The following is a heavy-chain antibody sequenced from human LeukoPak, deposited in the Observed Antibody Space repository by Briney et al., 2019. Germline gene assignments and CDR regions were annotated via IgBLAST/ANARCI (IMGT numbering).Heavy chain of an antibody. CDR1: GGSISSSNW. Sequence: IPSGTLSLTCAVSGGSISSSNWWSWVRQPPGKGLEWIGEIYHSGSTNYNPSLKSRVTISVDKSKNQFSLKLSSVTAADTAVYNCAKSLGIAAAGYRFDYWGQGTLVTVSS. D-gene: IGHD6-13*01. CDR3: AKSLGIAAAGYRFDY. V-gene: IGHV4-4*02. CDR2: IYHSGST. J-gene: IGHJ4*02.